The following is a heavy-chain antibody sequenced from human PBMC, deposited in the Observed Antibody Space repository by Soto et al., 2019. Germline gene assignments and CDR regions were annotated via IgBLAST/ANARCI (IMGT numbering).Heavy chain of an antibody. CDR3: VRRHLAVAVSPWFDP. D-gene: IGHD6-19*01. V-gene: IGHV2-26*01. CDR1: GLSITDSEMG. Sequence: QVTLKESGPVLVKPTETLTLRCTVSGLSITDSEMGVSWIRQPPGQPLEWLAHIDSSGEKSYRTFLKSRLAISKDTFKSQIVLTMTNMDPEDTATYYCVRRHLAVAVSPWFDPWGQGIPVTVSS. J-gene: IGHJ5*02. CDR2: IDSSGEK.